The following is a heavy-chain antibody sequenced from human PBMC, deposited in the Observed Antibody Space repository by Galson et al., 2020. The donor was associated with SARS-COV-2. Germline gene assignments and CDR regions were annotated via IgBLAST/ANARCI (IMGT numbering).Heavy chain of an antibody. D-gene: IGHD3-22*01. Sequence: ETSETLSLTCTVSGGSISSGDYYWSWIRQPPGKGLERIGYIYYSGSTYYNPSLKSRVTISVDTSKNQFSLKLSSVTAADTAVYYCARVVLLDSSGYSHDYWGQATLVTVSS. CDR1: GGSISSGDYY. V-gene: IGHV4-30-4*01. CDR2: IYYSGST. CDR3: ARVVLLDSSGYSHDY. J-gene: IGHJ4*02.